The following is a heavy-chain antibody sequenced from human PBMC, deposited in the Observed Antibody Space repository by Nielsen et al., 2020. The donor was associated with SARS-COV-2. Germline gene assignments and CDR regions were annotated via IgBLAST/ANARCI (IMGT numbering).Heavy chain of an antibody. D-gene: IGHD1-14*01. J-gene: IGHJ4*02. CDR3: AKTTGGVDY. CDR1: GFTLSNYA. V-gene: IGHV3-23*01. Sequence: GESLKISCAAPGFTLSNYAMNWVRQAPGKGLEWVSGISGSAGRTNYADSVKGRFSISRDNSNNTLYLQMNSLRAEDTAVYYCAKTTGGVDYWGQGTLVTVSS. CDR2: ISGSAGRT.